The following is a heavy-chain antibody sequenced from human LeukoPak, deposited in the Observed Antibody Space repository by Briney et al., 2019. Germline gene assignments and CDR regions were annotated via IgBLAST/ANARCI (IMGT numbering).Heavy chain of an antibody. D-gene: IGHD6-25*01. J-gene: IGHJ6*04. CDR3: ARDGTPIYSSGWVYMDV. Sequence: GGPLRLSCAASGFTFSSYEMNWVRQAPGKGLEWISYISASGTLTHYADSVEGRFTISRDNAKNSLYLQMNSLRGEDTAVYYCARDGTPIYSSGWVYMDVWGKGTTVTISS. V-gene: IGHV3-48*03. CDR1: GFTFSSYE. CDR2: ISASGTLT.